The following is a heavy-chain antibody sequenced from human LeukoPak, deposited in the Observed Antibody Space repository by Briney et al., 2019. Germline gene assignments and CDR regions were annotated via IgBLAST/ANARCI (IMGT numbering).Heavy chain of an antibody. J-gene: IGHJ4*02. Sequence: GGSLRLSCAASGFTFDDYAMHWVRQAPGKGLEWVSGISWNSGSIGYADSVKGRFTISRDNAKNSLYLQMNSLRAEDMALYYCPKDTGSSWYPGHYFDYWGQGTLVTVSS. CDR2: ISWNSGSI. CDR1: GFTFDDYA. V-gene: IGHV3-9*03. CDR3: PKDTGSSWYPGHYFDY. D-gene: IGHD6-13*01.